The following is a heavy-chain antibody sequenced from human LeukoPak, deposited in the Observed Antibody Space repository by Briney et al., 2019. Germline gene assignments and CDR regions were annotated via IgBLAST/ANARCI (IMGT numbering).Heavy chain of an antibody. D-gene: IGHD2-2*01. Sequence: ASVTVSCKASGYTFTSYYMHWVRHAPGQGLEWMGIINPSGGSTSYAQKCQGRVTMTRDMSTSTVYMELRSLRSEDTAVYYCAREAPDCSSTSCPPVFDYWGQGTLVTVSS. V-gene: IGHV1-46*01. CDR1: GYTFTSYY. CDR2: INPSGGST. J-gene: IGHJ4*02. CDR3: AREAPDCSSTSCPPVFDY.